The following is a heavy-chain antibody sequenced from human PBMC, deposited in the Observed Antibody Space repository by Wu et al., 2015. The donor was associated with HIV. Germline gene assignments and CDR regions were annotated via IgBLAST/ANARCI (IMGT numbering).Heavy chain of an antibody. J-gene: IGHJ6*03. CDR2: ISAYNGNT. Sequence: QVHLVQSGAEVKKPGASVKVSCTASGDIFTNFGISWVRQAPGQGLEWMGWISAYNGNTNYAQKLQGRVTMTTDTTTRTAYMELRSLRSDDTAIYYCARNRDLQYFYFYYMDVWAKDHGHRLL. CDR1: GDIFTNFG. D-gene: IGHD4-11*01. CDR3: ARNRDLQYFYFYYMDV. V-gene: IGHV1-18*01.